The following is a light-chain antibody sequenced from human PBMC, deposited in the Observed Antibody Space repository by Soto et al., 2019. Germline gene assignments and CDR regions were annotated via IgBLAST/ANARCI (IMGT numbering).Light chain of an antibody. Sequence: QSVLTQPPSASGTPGQRVPISCSGSSSNIGINYIYWYQQLPGTAPKLLIYRNNQRPSGVPDRFSGSKSGTSASLAISGLGSEDESDYYCAAWDDSLSGVVFGGGTQLTVL. CDR1: SSNIGINY. CDR3: AAWDDSLSGVV. V-gene: IGLV1-47*01. J-gene: IGLJ2*01. CDR2: RNN.